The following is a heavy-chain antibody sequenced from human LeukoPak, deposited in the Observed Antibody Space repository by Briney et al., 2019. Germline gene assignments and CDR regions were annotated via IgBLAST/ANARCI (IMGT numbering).Heavy chain of an antibody. V-gene: IGHV4-39*01. CDR1: GGSISSNSYY. CDR3: ARNRYYYGSGNYGVPNWFDP. Sequence: SETLSLTCTVSGGSISSNSYYWGWIRQPPGKGLEWIGSIYYSGSTYYKTSLKSRVTISVDTSKNQFSLKLSSVTAADTAVYYCARNRYYYGSGNYGVPNWFDPWGQGTQVTVSS. CDR2: IYYSGST. D-gene: IGHD3-10*01. J-gene: IGHJ5*02.